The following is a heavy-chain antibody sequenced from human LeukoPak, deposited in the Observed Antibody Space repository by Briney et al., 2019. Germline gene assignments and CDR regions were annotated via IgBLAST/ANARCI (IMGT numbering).Heavy chain of an antibody. CDR3: ARGGGLDV. D-gene: IGHD3-16*01. CDR2: INHNGNVN. J-gene: IGHJ6*02. Sequence: GGSLRLSCAASGFTFSSYWMNWARQAPGKGLEWVASINHNGNVNYCVDSVKGRFTISRDNAKNSLYLQMSDLRAEDTAVYFCARGGGLDVWGQGATVTVSS. CDR1: GFTFSSYW. V-gene: IGHV3-7*03.